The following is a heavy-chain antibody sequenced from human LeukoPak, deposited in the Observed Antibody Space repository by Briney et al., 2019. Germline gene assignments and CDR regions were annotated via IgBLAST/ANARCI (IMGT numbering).Heavy chain of an antibody. J-gene: IGHJ4*02. CDR3: ASHDYGDYGTFKY. V-gene: IGHV5-51*01. CDR2: IYPSDSDP. Sequence: GESLKISCKGSGYSFTTYWIGWVRQMRGKGLDWMGIIYPSDSDPRYSPSFRGQVTISADKSISTAYLQWSSLKASDTAMYYCASHDYGDYGTFKYWGQGTLVTVSS. CDR1: GYSFTTYW. D-gene: IGHD4-17*01.